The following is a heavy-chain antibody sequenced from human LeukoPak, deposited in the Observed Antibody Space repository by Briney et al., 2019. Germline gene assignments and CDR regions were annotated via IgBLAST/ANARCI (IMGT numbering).Heavy chain of an antibody. CDR2: ISGSGGST. D-gene: IGHD3-22*01. CDR1: GFTFSSYA. J-gene: IGHJ4*02. CDR3: AKDSGDYASRGYDGEGDY. V-gene: IGHV3-23*01. Sequence: GGSLRLSCAASGFTFSSYAMSWVRQAPGKGLEWVSAISGSGGSTYYADSVKGRFTISRDNAKNTLYLQMNSLRAEDTAVYYCAKDSGDYASRGYDGEGDYWGQGTLVTVSS.